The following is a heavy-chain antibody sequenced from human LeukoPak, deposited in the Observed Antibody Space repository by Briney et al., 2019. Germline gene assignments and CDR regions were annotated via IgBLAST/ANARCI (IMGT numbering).Heavy chain of an antibody. J-gene: IGHJ4*02. Sequence: PSETLSLTCAVYGGSFSGYYWSWIRQPPGKGLEWIGEINHSGSTNYNPSLKSRVTISVDTSKNQFSLKLSSMTAADTAVYYCARVFGYCSGGSCYRRVSYFDYWGQGTLVTVSS. CDR3: ARVFGYCSGGSCYRRVSYFDY. V-gene: IGHV4-34*01. CDR1: GGSFSGYY. CDR2: INHSGST. D-gene: IGHD2-15*01.